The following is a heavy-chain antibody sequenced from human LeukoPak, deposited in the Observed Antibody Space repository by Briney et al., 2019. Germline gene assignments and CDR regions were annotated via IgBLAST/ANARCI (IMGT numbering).Heavy chain of an antibody. CDR1: GFTFSSYS. Sequence: GGSLRLSCAASGFTFSSYSMNWVRQAPGKGLEWVSSISSSSSYIYYADSVKGRFTISRDNAKNSLYLQMNSLRAEDTAVYYCARLEVATISAFDIWGQGTMVTVSS. V-gene: IGHV3-21*01. J-gene: IGHJ3*02. CDR3: ARLEVATISAFDI. D-gene: IGHD5-24*01. CDR2: ISSSSSYI.